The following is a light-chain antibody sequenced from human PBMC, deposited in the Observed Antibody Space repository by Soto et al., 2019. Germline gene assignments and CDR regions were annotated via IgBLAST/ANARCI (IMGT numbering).Light chain of an antibody. V-gene: IGLV2-14*01. J-gene: IGLJ1*01. CDR3: TVYTRSSTYV. CDR2: DVS. Sequence: QSVLTQPASVSGAPGQSIAISCTGTSSDVGAYNYVSWYQQHPGKAPKLMIYDVSHRPSGASDRFSGSKSGNTASLTISGLQSEDEDDYYCTVYTRSSTYVFGTGTKVTVL. CDR1: SSDVGAYNY.